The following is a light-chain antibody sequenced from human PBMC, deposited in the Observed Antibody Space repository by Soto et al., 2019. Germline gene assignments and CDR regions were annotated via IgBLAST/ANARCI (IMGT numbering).Light chain of an antibody. Sequence: DIQMTQSPSTLSASVGDRVTITCRASQSISNCLAWYQQKPGKLPKLLVYKASTLETGVPSRFSGSGSGTEFTLTISSLQPDDFATYYCQQYNSYTSYTFGQGTKLEIK. J-gene: IGKJ2*01. V-gene: IGKV1-5*03. CDR2: KAS. CDR3: QQYNSYTSYT. CDR1: QSISNC.